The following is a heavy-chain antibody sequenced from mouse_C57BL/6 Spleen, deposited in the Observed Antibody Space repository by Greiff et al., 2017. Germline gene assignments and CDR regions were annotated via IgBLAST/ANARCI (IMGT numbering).Heavy chain of an antibody. CDR1: GYTFTDYY. V-gene: IGHV1-26*01. CDR3: ARAGYYAMDY. J-gene: IGHJ4*01. CDR2: INPNNGGT. Sequence: DVKLVESGPELVKPGASVKISCKASGYTFTDYYMNWVKQSHGKSLEWIGDINPNNGGTSYNQKFKGKATLTVDKSSSTAYMELRSLTSEDSAVYYCARAGYYAMDYWGQGTSVTVSS.